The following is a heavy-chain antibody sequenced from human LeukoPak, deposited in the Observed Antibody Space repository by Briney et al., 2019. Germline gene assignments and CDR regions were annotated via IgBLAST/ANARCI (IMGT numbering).Heavy chain of an antibody. Sequence: GGSLRLSCAASGFTFSSYAMSWVRQAPGKGLEWVSAISGSGASTYYADSVKGRFTISRDNSKNTLYLQMNSLRAEDTAIYYCAKEESFDSRKAFGYWGQGTLVTVSS. J-gene: IGHJ4*02. CDR3: AKEESFDSRKAFGY. CDR2: ISGSGAST. D-gene: IGHD6-13*01. CDR1: GFTFSSYA. V-gene: IGHV3-23*01.